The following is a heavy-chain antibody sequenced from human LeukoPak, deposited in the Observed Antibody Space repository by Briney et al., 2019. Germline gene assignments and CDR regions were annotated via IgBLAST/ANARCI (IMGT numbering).Heavy chain of an antibody. Sequence: GGSLRLSCAASGFTFRSHWMNWVRQAPGKGLEWVANIKHGGSEKYYVDSVKGRFTISRDNAKNSLYLQMNSLRAEDTAVYYCARVRFDPWGQGTLVTVSS. J-gene: IGHJ5*02. V-gene: IGHV3-7*01. CDR3: ARVRFDP. CDR1: GFTFRSHW. CDR2: IKHGGSEK.